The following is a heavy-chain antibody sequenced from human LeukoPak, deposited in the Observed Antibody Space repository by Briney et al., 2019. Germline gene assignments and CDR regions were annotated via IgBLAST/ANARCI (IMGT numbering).Heavy chain of an antibody. CDR2: IIPIFGTA. Sequence: GASVKVSCKASGGTFSSYAISWVRQAPGQGLEWMGGIIPIFGTANYAQKFQGRVTITADESTSTAYVELSSLRSEDTAVYYCARKVLGYCSSTSCYHNAFDIWGQGTMVTVSS. V-gene: IGHV1-69*13. CDR3: ARKVLGYCSSTSCYHNAFDI. J-gene: IGHJ3*02. D-gene: IGHD2-2*01. CDR1: GGTFSSYA.